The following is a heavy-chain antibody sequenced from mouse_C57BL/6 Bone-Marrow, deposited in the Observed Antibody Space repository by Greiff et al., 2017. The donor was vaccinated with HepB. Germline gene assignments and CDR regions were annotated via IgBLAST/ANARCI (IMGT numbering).Heavy chain of an antibody. CDR2: INPNNGGT. CDR3: ARGGGSGLYWYFDV. CDR1: GYTFTDYY. V-gene: IGHV1-26*01. D-gene: IGHD1-1*01. J-gene: IGHJ1*03. Sequence: EVQLQQSGPELVKPGASVKISCKASGYTFTDYYMNWVKQSHGKSLEWIGDINPNNGGTSYNQKFKGKATLTVDKSSSTAYMELRSLTSEDSAVYYCARGGGSGLYWYFDVWGTGTTVTVSS.